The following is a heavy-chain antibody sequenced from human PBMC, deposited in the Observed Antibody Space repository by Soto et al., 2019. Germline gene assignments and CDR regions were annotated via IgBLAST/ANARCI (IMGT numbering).Heavy chain of an antibody. D-gene: IGHD6-13*01. Sequence: PSETLSLTCTVSGGSISSGGYYCSCIRQHPGKGLECIGYIYYSGSTYYNPSLKSRVTISVDTSKNQFSLELSSVTAADTAVYYCARDRGIAAAGVDVWGQGTTVTVSS. CDR2: IYYSGST. V-gene: IGHV4-31*03. CDR3: ARDRGIAAAGVDV. J-gene: IGHJ6*02. CDR1: GGSISSGGYY.